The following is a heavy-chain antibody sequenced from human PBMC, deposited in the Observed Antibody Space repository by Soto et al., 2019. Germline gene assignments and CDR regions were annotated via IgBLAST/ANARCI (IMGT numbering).Heavy chain of an antibody. D-gene: IGHD6-19*01. Sequence: SVKVSCKASGGTFSSYAISWVRQAPVQGLEWVGGIIPIFGTANYAQKFQGRVTITADESTSTAYMELSSLRSEDTAVYYCARGFSSGWYRDYFDYCGQGTLVTVSS. J-gene: IGHJ4*02. CDR3: ARGFSSGWYRDYFDY. V-gene: IGHV1-69*13. CDR1: GGTFSSYA. CDR2: IIPIFGTA.